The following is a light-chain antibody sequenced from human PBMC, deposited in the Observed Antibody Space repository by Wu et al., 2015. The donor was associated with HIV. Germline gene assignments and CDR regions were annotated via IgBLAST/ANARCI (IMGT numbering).Light chain of an antibody. J-gene: IGKJ5*01. CDR1: QSVNSN. V-gene: IGKV3-15*01. Sequence: VMTQSPAALSMSPGERATLSCRASQSVNSNLAWYQQKPGQTPRLLIYDASTRATGIPARFSGSGSGTEFTLTISSMQSEDFAVYYCQQHANWPLTFGQGTRLEIK. CDR3: QQHANWPLT. CDR2: DAS.